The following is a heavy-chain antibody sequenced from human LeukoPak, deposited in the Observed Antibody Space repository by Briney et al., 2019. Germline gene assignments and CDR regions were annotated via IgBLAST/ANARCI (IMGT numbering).Heavy chain of an antibody. V-gene: IGHV4-4*02. CDR1: GGSISSRNW. J-gene: IGHJ4*02. Sequence: PSGTLSLTCAVSGGSISSRNWWSWVRQPPGKGLEWIGEIYHSGSTNYNPSLKTRVTISVDKSKSQFSLKLSFVTAADTAVYYCARASHDYGDYSHFDYWGQGTLVTVSS. CDR2: IYHSGST. CDR3: ARASHDYGDYSHFDY. D-gene: IGHD4-17*01.